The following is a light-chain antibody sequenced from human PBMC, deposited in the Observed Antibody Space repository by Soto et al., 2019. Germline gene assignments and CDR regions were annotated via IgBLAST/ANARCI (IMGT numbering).Light chain of an antibody. CDR2: GAS. Sequence: ETVLTQSPGTLSLSQGERATLFCRASQSITSNHLAWYQQKPGQAPRLLIYGASSRATGIPDRFSGSGSGTDFTLTISRLEPEDFAVYYCQQHGTSPPSWTFGQGTKVEIK. CDR1: QSITSNH. J-gene: IGKJ1*01. CDR3: QQHGTSPPSWT. V-gene: IGKV3-20*01.